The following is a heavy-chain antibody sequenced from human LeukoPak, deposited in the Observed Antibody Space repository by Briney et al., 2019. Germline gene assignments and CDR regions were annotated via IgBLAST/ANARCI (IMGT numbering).Heavy chain of an antibody. CDR2: IDGSGSS. Sequence: SETLSLTCTVSGYSISSGYLWGWIRQPPGKGLEWIGSIDGSGSSYYNPSLKSRVTISVDTSRNQFSLKLSSVTAADTAVYYCARDRMGDDAFDIWGQGTMVTVSS. CDR3: ARDRMGDDAFDI. V-gene: IGHV4-38-2*02. CDR1: GYSISSGYL. J-gene: IGHJ3*02. D-gene: IGHD2-8*01.